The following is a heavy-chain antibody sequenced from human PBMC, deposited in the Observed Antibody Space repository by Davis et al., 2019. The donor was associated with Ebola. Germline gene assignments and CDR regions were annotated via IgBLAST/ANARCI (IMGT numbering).Heavy chain of an antibody. CDR1: GGSISSYY. J-gene: IGHJ4*02. CDR3: ARGKGFRELSLGY. CDR2: IYYSGST. D-gene: IGHD3-10*01. V-gene: IGHV4-59*12. Sequence: SETLSLTCTVSGGSISSYYWSWIRQPPGKGLEWIGYIYYSGSTNYNPSLKSRVTISVDTSKNQFSLKLSSVTAADTAVYYCARGKGFRELSLGYWGQGTLVTVSS.